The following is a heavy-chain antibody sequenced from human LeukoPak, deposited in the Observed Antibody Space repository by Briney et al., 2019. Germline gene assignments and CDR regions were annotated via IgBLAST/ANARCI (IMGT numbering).Heavy chain of an antibody. CDR2: ISYDGSNK. V-gene: IGHV3-30-3*01. D-gene: IGHD6-19*01. Sequence: PGGSLRLSCEGSGFTFSINAMHWVRQAPGKGLEWVAVISYDGSNKYYADSVKGRFTISRDNSKNTLYLQMNSLRAEDTAVYYCARDRGRSSGWYGSWGQGTLVTVSS. CDR3: ARDRGRSSGWYGS. CDR1: GFTFSINA. J-gene: IGHJ4*02.